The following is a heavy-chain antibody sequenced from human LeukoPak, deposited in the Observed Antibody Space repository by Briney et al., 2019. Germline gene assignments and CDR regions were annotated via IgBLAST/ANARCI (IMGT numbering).Heavy chain of an antibody. CDR2: ISGSGGST. J-gene: IGHJ4*02. V-gene: IGHV3-23*01. Sequence: PGGSLRLSCEASGFTFSSYAMSWVRQAPGQGLEWVSAISGSGGSTYYADSVKGRFTISRDNSKNTLYLQMNSLRAEDTAVYYCAKDWGNQRFYVGYWGQGTLVTVST. CDR1: GFTFSSYA. CDR3: AKDWGNQRFYVGY. D-gene: IGHD3-16*01.